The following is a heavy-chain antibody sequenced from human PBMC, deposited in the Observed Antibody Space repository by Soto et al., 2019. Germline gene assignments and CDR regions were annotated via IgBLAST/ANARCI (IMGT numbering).Heavy chain of an antibody. D-gene: IGHD3-10*01. Sequence: SVKVSCKVSGYTLTELSMHWVRQTPGKGLEWMGGFHPEDGETIYAQKFQGRVTMTEDTSTDTACMELSSLRSEDTAVYYCATRPNYYGSGIYYFDYWGQGTLVTVSS. CDR2: FHPEDGET. CDR3: ATRPNYYGSGIYYFDY. CDR1: GYTLTELS. J-gene: IGHJ4*02. V-gene: IGHV1-24*01.